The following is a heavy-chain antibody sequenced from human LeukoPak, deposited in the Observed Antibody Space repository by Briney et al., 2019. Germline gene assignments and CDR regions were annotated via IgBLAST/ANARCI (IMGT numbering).Heavy chain of an antibody. V-gene: IGHV1-18*01. CDR1: GYTFTSYG. CDR2: ISAYNGNT. D-gene: IGHD1-1*01. J-gene: IGHJ3*02. Sequence: GASVKVSCKASGYTFTSYGISWVRQAPGQGLEWMGWISAYNGNTNYAQKLQGRVTMTTDTSTSTAYMELRSLRSDDTAVYYCARLKGGYNWNDVGAFDIWGQGTMVTVSS. CDR3: ARLKGGYNWNDVGAFDI.